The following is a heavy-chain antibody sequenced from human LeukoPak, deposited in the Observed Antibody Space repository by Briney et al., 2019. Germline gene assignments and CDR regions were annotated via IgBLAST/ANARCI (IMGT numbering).Heavy chain of an antibody. V-gene: IGHV5-51*01. Sequence: GESLKISCKGSGYRFTNYWIGWVRQMPGKGLEWMGLIYPDDSDTRYSPSFQGQVTISADKSISTAYLQWSSLKASDTAMYYCAVGGDSTTSCYRCFDYWGQGTLVTVSS. CDR1: GYRFTNYW. CDR2: IYPDDSDT. CDR3: AVGGDSTTSCYRCFDY. J-gene: IGHJ4*02. D-gene: IGHD2-2*02.